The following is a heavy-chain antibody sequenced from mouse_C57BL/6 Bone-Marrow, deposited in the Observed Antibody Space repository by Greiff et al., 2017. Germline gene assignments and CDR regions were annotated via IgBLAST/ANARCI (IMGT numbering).Heavy chain of an antibody. D-gene: IGHD2-1*01. V-gene: IGHV1-7*01. J-gene: IGHJ2*01. CDR1: GYTFTSYW. Sequence: QVQLKESGAELAKPGASVKLSCKASGYTFTSYWMHWVKQRPGQGLEWIGYINPSSGYTKYNQKFKDKATLPADKSSSTAYMQLSSLTYEDCAVYYCARGNPYFDCWGQGTTPTVSS. CDR2: INPSSGYT. CDR3: ARGNPYFDC.